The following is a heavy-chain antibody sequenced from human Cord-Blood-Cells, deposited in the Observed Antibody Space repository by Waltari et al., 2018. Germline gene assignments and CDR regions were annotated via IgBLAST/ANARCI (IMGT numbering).Heavy chain of an antibody. Sequence: QVQLQESGPGLVKPSQTLSLTCTVSGGSISSGGYYWSWIRQHTGKGLEWIGYIYYSGSTYYNPSLKSRVTISVDTSKNQFSLKLSSVTAADTAVYYCARGDYYGSGSYYKFVYWGQGTLVTVSS. CDR2: IYYSGST. CDR3: ARGDYYGSGSYYKFVY. D-gene: IGHD3-10*01. J-gene: IGHJ4*02. V-gene: IGHV4-31*03. CDR1: GGSISSGGYY.